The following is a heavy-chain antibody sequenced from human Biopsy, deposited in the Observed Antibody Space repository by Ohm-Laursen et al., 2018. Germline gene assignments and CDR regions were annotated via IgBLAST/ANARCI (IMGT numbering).Heavy chain of an antibody. V-gene: IGHV1-24*01. CDR3: VGGQRGPPIGVTVPGDAFDL. CDR1: GYTLTELS. CDR2: FAPENGKT. Sequence: GASVKVSCKVSGYTLTELSMHWVRQAPGKGLEWMGGFAPENGKTVYAQNFQARVSMTEDTSTDTVYMELRSLRSEDTAVYYCVGGQRGPPIGVTVPGDAFDLWGPGTMVTVSP. J-gene: IGHJ3*01. D-gene: IGHD1-26*01.